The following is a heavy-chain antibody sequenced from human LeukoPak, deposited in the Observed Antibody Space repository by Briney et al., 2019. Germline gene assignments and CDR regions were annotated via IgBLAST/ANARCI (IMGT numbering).Heavy chain of an antibody. V-gene: IGHV4-34*01. CDR2: INHSGST. Sequence: PSETLSLTCAVYGGSFSGYYWSWIRQPPGKGLEWIGEINHSGSTNYNPSLKSRVTISVDTSKNQFSLKLSSVTAADTAVYYCARLLIAVAGSYYFDYWGQGTLVTVSS. J-gene: IGHJ4*02. D-gene: IGHD6-19*01. CDR1: GGSFSGYY. CDR3: ARLLIAVAGSYYFDY.